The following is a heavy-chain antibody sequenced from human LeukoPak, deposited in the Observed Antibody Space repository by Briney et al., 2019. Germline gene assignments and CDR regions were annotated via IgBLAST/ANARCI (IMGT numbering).Heavy chain of an antibody. D-gene: IGHD5-18*01. Sequence: PGGSLRLSCAASGFTFSNAWMSWVRQAPGKGLEWVGRIKSKTDGGTTDYAAPVKGRFTISREDSKNTLYLQMNSLKTEDTAVYYCTTEFLPGWLDTAMVMARFDYWGQGTLVTVSS. CDR3: TTEFLPGWLDTAMVMARFDY. V-gene: IGHV3-15*01. CDR2: IKSKTDGGTT. J-gene: IGHJ4*02. CDR1: GFTFSNAW.